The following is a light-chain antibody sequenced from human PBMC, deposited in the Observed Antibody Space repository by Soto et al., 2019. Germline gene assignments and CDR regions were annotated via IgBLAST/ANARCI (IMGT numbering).Light chain of an antibody. CDR2: DAS. J-gene: IGKJ1*01. CDR3: QQYGSSPT. Sequence: EIVLTQSPGTLSLSPGERATLSCRSSQSVSSSYLAWYQQKPGQAPRLLIYDASSRATGIPDRFSGSGSGTDFTITISRLEPEDFAVYYCQQYGSSPTFGQGTKVEIK. V-gene: IGKV3-20*01. CDR1: QSVSSSY.